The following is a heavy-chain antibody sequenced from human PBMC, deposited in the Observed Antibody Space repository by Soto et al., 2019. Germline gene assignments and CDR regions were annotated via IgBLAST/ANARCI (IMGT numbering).Heavy chain of an antibody. CDR3: TTRGYSGYYYFDY. CDR2: IKSKTDGGTT. J-gene: IGHJ4*02. D-gene: IGHD5-12*01. Sequence: GGSLRLSCAASGFTFSNAWMSWVRQAPGKGLEWVGRIKSKTDGGTTDYAAPVKGRFTISRDDSKNTLYLQMNSLKTEDTAVYYCTTRGYSGYYYFDYWGQGTLVTVSS. CDR1: GFTFSNAW. V-gene: IGHV3-15*01.